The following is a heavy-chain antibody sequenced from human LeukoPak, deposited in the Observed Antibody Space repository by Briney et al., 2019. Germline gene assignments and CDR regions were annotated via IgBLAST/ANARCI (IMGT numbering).Heavy chain of an antibody. J-gene: IGHJ4*02. CDR1: GINFADYA. CDR3: GKESGKFDY. Sequence: GGSLRLSCVVSGINFADYAMHWVRQPPGKGLEWVSLISADGGSTFSADSVKGRFSISRDNSKNSLYLQMNSLRSEDTAMYYCGKESGKFDYWGQGTLVAVSS. V-gene: IGHV3-43*02. CDR2: ISADGGST.